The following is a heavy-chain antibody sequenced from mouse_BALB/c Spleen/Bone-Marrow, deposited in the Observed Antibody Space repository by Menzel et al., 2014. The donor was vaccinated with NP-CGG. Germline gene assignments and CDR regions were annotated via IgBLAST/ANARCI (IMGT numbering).Heavy chain of an antibody. CDR3: VRQRYYYGSSDWYFDV. CDR1: GFTLNTYA. V-gene: IGHV10-1*02. J-gene: IGHJ1*01. D-gene: IGHD1-1*01. CDR2: IRSKSNNYAT. Sequence: EVQVVESGGGLVQPKGSLKLSCAASGFTLNTYAMNWVRQAPGKGLEWVARIRSKSNNYATYYADSVKDRFTISRDDSQSMLYLQMNNLKTEDTAMYYCVRQRYYYGSSDWYFDVWGAGTTVTVSS.